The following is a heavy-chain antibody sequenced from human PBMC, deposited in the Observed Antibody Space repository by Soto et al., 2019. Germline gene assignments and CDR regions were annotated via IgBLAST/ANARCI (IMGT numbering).Heavy chain of an antibody. CDR1: GGYISGGYYS. CDR2: IYNSGST. CDR3: ARVGYCTNGVCLLYYFDY. Sequence: SETLSLTCAVSGGYISGGYYSWSWIRQPPGKGLEWIGFIYNSGSTYYNSSLKSRVTISVDRSKNHFFLNLTSVTAADTAVYYCARVGYCTNGVCLLYYFDYWGQGTLVTVSS. V-gene: IGHV4-30-2*01. J-gene: IGHJ4*02. D-gene: IGHD2-8*01.